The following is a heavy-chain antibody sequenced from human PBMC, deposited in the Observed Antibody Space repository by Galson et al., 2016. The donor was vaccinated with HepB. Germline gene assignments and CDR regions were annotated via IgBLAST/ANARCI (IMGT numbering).Heavy chain of an antibody. CDR1: GFTFGRYA. V-gene: IGHV3-23*01. J-gene: IGHJ4*02. CDR2: ISGDGCST. D-gene: IGHD6-19*01. Sequence: SLRLSCAASGFTFGRYAMSWVRQAPGKGLEWVSAISGDGCSTYYAGSVQGRFTRSRDSATNTMYLQMNSLRTDDTAVYYCARFTQEWLDRVYYFDYWGQGTLVTVSS. CDR3: ARFTQEWLDRVYYFDY.